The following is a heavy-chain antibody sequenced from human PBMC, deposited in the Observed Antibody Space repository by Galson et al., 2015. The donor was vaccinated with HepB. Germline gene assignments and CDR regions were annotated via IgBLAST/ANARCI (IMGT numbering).Heavy chain of an antibody. CDR1: GFTFGSYG. CDR2: IWYDGNNK. CDR3: ARDDVVKNSGWILDH. Sequence: SLRLSCAASGFTFGSYGMQWVRQAPGKGLEWVAVIWYDGNNKYYADSVKGRFSISRDNSKNRLYLQMNSLRAEDTAVYYCARDDVVKNSGWILDHWGQGTLVTVSS. D-gene: IGHD6-19*01. V-gene: IGHV3-33*01. J-gene: IGHJ4*02.